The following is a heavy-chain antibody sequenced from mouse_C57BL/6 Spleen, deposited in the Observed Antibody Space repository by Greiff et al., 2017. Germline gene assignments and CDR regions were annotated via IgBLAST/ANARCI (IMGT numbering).Heavy chain of an antibody. CDR1: GFTFSDYG. D-gene: IGHD1-1*02. CDR3: ARLGNYAMDY. Sequence: EVKLMESGGGLVKPGGSLKLSCAASGFTFSDYGMHWVRQAPEKGLAWVAYISRGSSTINYADTVKGRFTISRDNAKNTLFLQMTSLRSEDTAMYYCARLGNYAMDYWGQGTSVTVSS. V-gene: IGHV5-17*01. J-gene: IGHJ4*01. CDR2: ISRGSSTI.